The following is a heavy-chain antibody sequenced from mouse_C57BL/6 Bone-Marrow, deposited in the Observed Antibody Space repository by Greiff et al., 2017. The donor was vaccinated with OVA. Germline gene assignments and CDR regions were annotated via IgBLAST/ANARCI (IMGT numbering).Heavy chain of an antibody. CDR3: TRGDNDPWYFEV. Sequence: EVKLVESGAGLVKPGGSLKLSCAASGFTFSSYAMSWVRQTPEKRLEWVAYISSGGDSIYYADTVKGRFTLSRDNARNTLYLQMSSLTSEDTALYDCTRGDNDPWYFEVWGTGTTVTVAS. CDR2: ISSGGDSI. CDR1: GFTFSSYA. J-gene: IGHJ1*03. V-gene: IGHV5-9-1*02. D-gene: IGHD2-4*01.